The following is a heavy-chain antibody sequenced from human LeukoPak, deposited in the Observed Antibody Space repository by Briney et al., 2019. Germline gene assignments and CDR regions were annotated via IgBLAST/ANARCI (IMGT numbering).Heavy chain of an antibody. J-gene: IGHJ3*02. CDR2: ISSSSSTI. D-gene: IGHD2/OR15-2a*01. V-gene: IGHV3-48*01. CDR3: AREPVYSNSWGAFDI. Sequence: PGGSLRLSCAASGFTFSSYSMNWVRQAPGKGLEWVSYISSSSSTIYYADSVKGRFTISRDNAKNSLYLQMNSLRAEDTAVYYCAREPVYSNSWGAFDIWGQGTMVTVSS. CDR1: GFTFSSYS.